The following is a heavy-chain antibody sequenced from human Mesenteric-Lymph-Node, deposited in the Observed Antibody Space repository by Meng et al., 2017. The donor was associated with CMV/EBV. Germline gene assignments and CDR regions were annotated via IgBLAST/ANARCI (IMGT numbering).Heavy chain of an antibody. V-gene: IGHV1-2*02. CDR1: GYTFNAYY. CDR3: ARVSAAGPYYYGLDV. D-gene: IGHD6-19*01. CDR2: INGNSGGT. Sequence: ASVKVSCKASGYTFNAYYMHWVRQAPGQGLEWMGWINGNSGGTNYAQIFQGRVTMTRDTSMTTAYMELTRLRSGDTAVYYCARVSAAGPYYYGLDVWGQGTTVTVSS. J-gene: IGHJ6*02.